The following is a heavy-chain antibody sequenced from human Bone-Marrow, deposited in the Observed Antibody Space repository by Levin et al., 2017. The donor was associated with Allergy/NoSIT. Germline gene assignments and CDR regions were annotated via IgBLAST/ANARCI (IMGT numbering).Heavy chain of an antibody. CDR3: VKDYGGPADY. CDR1: GFTLSSFW. Sequence: GGSLRLSCTASGFTLSSFWMHWVRQAPGKGLVWVSRMNEDGTTTNYADSVEGRFTISSDYGQNTLYLQMNSLIVEDTAVYYCVKDYGGPADYWGQGALVSVSS. D-gene: IGHD2-2*01. J-gene: IGHJ4*02. CDR2: MNEDGTTT. V-gene: IGHV3-74*01.